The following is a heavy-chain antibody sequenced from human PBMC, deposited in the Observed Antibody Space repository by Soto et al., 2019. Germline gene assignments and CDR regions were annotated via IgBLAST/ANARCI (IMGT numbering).Heavy chain of an antibody. V-gene: IGHV2-5*01. CDR1: GFSLSTSGVG. D-gene: IGHD3-22*01. CDR3: AHYPYDSTXXHPWYFDY. CDR2: IYGNDDK. J-gene: IGHJ4*02. Sequence: SGPTLVNRTQTLTLTCTFSGFSLSTSGVGVVWIRHPPGKALDWRALIYGNDDKRYSRCLRSRLTITKDTYTNQVVLTITNMDPVDTATYYCAHYPYDSTXXHPWYFDYXGQGTPVTVSS.